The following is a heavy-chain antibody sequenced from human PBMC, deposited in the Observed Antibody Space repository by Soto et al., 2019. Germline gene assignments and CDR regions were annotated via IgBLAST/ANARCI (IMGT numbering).Heavy chain of an antibody. Sequence: QLQLQESGSGLVKPSQTLSLTCAVSGGSISSGGYSWSWIRQPPGKGLEWIGYIYHSGSTSYNPSIKSRVTISVDRSKNQFSLKLRSVTAADTAVYYCASGQQLVRNYWGQGTLVTVSS. V-gene: IGHV4-30-2*01. CDR3: ASGQQLVRNY. J-gene: IGHJ4*02. CDR2: IYHSGST. CDR1: GGSISSGGYS. D-gene: IGHD6-13*01.